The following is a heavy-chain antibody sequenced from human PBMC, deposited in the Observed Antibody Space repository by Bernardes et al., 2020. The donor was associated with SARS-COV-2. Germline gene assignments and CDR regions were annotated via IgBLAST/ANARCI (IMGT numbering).Heavy chain of an antibody. CDR3: ARAPSVKSPIDF. CDR2: INHSGST. J-gene: IGHJ4*02. Sequence: SQTPSLTGAVYGESFSGSFSCYCWNWLRQPPGKGLDWIGEINHSGSTNYNPTLKSRSTISVATSKNQFSLMLSFVTAPDTAVYYCARAPSVKSPIDFWGQGTLVTVSS. CDR1: GESFSGSFSCYC. V-gene: IGHV4-34*01. D-gene: IGHD3-16*02.